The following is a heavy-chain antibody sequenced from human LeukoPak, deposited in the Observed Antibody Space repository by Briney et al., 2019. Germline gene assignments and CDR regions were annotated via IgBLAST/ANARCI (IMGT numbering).Heavy chain of an antibody. V-gene: IGHV3-23*01. CDR1: GFTFSSFA. CDR2: ISGSGSRS. D-gene: IGHD1-26*01. Sequence: GGSLRPSCAASGFTFSSFAMSWVRQAPGKGLEWVSSISGSGSRSYYADSVKGRFTLSRDNSKNTLYLQMNSLRAEDTAVYYCAKDITQSGTYGGPHNYWGQGTLVSVSS. CDR3: AKDITQSGTYGGPHNY. J-gene: IGHJ4*02.